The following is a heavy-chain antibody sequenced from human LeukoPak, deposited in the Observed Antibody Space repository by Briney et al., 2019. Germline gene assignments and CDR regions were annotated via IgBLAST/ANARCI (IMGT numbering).Heavy chain of an antibody. D-gene: IGHD4-17*01. Sequence: PGGSLSLSCAASGFTVSSNHMSWVRQAPGKGLEWVSVIYTGGTTYYADSVKGRFTISRDNSKNTVYLQMNSLRAEDTAVYYCARASTTVPNLLDKWGQGTLVTVSS. CDR1: GFTVSSNH. V-gene: IGHV3-66*01. CDR2: IYTGGTT. CDR3: ARASTTVPNLLDK. J-gene: IGHJ4*02.